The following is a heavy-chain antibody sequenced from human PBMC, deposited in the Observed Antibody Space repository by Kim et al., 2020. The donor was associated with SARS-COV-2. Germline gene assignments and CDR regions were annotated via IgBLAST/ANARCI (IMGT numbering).Heavy chain of an antibody. CDR2: ISGSGGNT. J-gene: IGHJ5*02. Sequence: GGSLRLSCVASGFTFSSYAMSWVRQAPGKGLEWVSTISGSGGNTYFADSVKGRFTISRDNSKNTLYLQMNSLRAEDTAVYYCAKAPSWHDATDWFDPWGQGTLVTVSS. CDR3: AKAPSWHDATDWFDP. D-gene: IGHD1-1*01. V-gene: IGHV3-23*01. CDR1: GFTFSSYA.